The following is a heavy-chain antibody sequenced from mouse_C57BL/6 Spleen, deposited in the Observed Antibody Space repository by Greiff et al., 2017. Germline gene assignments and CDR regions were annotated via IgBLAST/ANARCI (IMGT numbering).Heavy chain of an antibody. Sequence: EVQLVESGGGLVKPGGSLKLSCAASGFTFSDYGMHWVRQAPEKGLEWVAYISSGSSHINYADTVKGRFTISRDNAKNTLFLQMTSQRSEDTAMYYCARSPYYGNFDWYFDVWGTGTTVTVSS. CDR1: GFTFSDYG. D-gene: IGHD2-10*01. CDR3: ARSPYYGNFDWYFDV. J-gene: IGHJ1*03. V-gene: IGHV5-17*01. CDR2: ISSGSSHI.